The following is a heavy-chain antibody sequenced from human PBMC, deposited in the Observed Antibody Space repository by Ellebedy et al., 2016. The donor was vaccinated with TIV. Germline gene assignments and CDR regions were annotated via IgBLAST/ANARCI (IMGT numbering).Heavy chain of an antibody. V-gene: IGHV1-3*04. CDR2: FNTGNGNT. D-gene: IGHD3-3*01. Sequence: ASVKVSCXASGYLFTTYGLHWVRQPPGPSLEWLGWFNTGNGNTKYSQKLQGRVTITRDTSATTAYMELSGLMSEDTAVYYCATREWQDPMDVWGQGTTVIVSS. CDR3: ATREWQDPMDV. CDR1: GYLFTTYG. J-gene: IGHJ6*02.